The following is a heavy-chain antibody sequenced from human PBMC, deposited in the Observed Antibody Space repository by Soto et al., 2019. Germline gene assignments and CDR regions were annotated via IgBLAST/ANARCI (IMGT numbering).Heavy chain of an antibody. J-gene: IGHJ6*02. CDR2: INHSGST. Sequence: SDTLSLTCAVYGGSFSGYYWSWIRQPPGKGLEWIGEINHSGSTNYNPSLKSRVTISVDTSKNQFSLKLSSVTAADTAVYYCARGNGRGYYYYGMDVWGQGTTVTVSS. D-gene: IGHD1-26*01. CDR3: ARGNGRGYYYYGMDV. V-gene: IGHV4-34*01. CDR1: GGSFSGYY.